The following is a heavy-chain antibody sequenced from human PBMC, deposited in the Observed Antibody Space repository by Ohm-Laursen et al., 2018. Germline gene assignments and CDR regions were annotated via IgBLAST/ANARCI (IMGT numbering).Heavy chain of an antibody. CDR3: ARAVFSPNAFDI. CDR2: IYYSGTT. J-gene: IGHJ3*02. V-gene: IGHV4-59*07. CDR1: GGSINNYY. Sequence: SDTLSLTCTVSGGSINNYYWNWIRQPPGKGLEWIGYIYYSGTTNYNPSLKSRVSISLDTSKNQFSLNLSSVTAADTAVYYCARAVFSPNAFDIWGQGTMVTVSS.